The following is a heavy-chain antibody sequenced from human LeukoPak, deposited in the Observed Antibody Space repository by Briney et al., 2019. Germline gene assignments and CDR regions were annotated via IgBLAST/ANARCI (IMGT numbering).Heavy chain of an antibody. J-gene: IGHJ4*02. V-gene: IGHV3-53*01. D-gene: IGHD6-13*01. CDR3: ARDEGSSWFSFDY. CDR1: GFTVSSNY. Sequence: GGSLRLSCAASGFTVSSNYMGWVRQAPGKGLEWVSVIYSGGSTYYADSVKGRFTISRDNSKNTLYLQMNSLRAEDTAVYYCARDEGSSWFSFDYWGQGTLVTVSS. CDR2: IYSGGST.